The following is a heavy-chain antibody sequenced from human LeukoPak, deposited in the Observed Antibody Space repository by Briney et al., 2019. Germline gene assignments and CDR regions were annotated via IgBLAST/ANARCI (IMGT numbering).Heavy chain of an antibody. J-gene: IGHJ3*02. D-gene: IGHD3-22*01. Sequence: GESLKISCKGSGYSFTSYWIGWVRQLPGEVLGWVGIIYPGDPETRNSPSFQGQVTISAKKSISTAYLQWSSLKASDTAMYYCARRPAVGYYYDSSGYYHDAFDNWGQGTMVTVSS. CDR1: GYSFTSYW. CDR3: ARRPAVGYYYDSSGYYHDAFDN. V-gene: IGHV5-51*01. CDR2: IYPGDPET.